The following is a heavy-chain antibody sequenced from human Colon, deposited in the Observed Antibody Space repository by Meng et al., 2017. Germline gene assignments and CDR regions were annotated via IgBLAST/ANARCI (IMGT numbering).Heavy chain of an antibody. D-gene: IGHD3-22*01. J-gene: IGHJ5*02. CDR3: AREADGSNYYYLRWLDP. CDR2: IIPIFGKT. Sequence: AQLGETGAVVRSPGSSVKPSCTASVVCFTTCAFNWVQQTTGQGLEWMGEIIPIFGKTTYAQKFQGRVTITADGSTTTSFMELSSLISEDSAVYYCAREADGSNYYYLRWLDPWGQGTLVTVSS. CDR1: VVCFTTCA. V-gene: IGHV1-69*01.